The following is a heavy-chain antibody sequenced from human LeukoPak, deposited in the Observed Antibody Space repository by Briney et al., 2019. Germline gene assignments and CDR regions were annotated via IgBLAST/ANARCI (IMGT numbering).Heavy chain of an antibody. D-gene: IGHD6-13*01. CDR2: ISGSGGST. V-gene: IGHV3-23*01. CDR3: AKRVRYSSSWYYFDY. J-gene: IGHJ4*02. CDR1: GFTFSSYA. Sequence: PGGSLRLSCAVSGFTFSSYAMSWVRQAPGKGLEWVSAISGSGGSTYYADSVKGRYTISRDNSKNTLYLQMNSLRAEDTAVYYCAKRVRYSSSWYYFDYWGQGTLVTVSS.